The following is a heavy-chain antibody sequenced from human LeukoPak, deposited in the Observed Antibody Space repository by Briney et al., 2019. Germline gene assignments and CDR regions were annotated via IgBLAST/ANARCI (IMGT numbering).Heavy chain of an antibody. Sequence: GGSLRLSCAASGFTFSDHYMDWVRQAPGKGLEWVGRTRNKANNYTTEYAASVKGRFTISRDDSKNSLYLQMNSLKTEDTAVYHCAREVGLSYYYDSSGYVRAFDYWGQGTLVTVSS. CDR3: AREVGLSYYYDSSGYVRAFDY. D-gene: IGHD3-22*01. CDR1: GFTFSDHY. J-gene: IGHJ4*02. V-gene: IGHV3-72*01. CDR2: TRNKANNYTT.